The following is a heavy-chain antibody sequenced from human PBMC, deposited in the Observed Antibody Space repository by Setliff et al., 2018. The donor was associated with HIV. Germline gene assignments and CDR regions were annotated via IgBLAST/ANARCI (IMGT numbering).Heavy chain of an antibody. D-gene: IGHD3-10*01. Sequence: KPSETLSLTCTASGGSISSGSYYWSWIRQPAGKGLEWIGHIHTSGSTKYNPSLKSRVTISADTSKNQFSLNLSSVTAAETAVYYCARVGYHGSGRYSFDYWGQGTLVTVSS. CDR1: GGSISSGSYY. V-gene: IGHV4-61*09. CDR3: ARVGYHGSGRYSFDY. J-gene: IGHJ4*02. CDR2: IHTSGST.